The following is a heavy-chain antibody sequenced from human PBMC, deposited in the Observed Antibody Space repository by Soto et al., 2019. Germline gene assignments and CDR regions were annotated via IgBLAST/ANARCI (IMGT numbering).Heavy chain of an antibody. CDR1: GFSLSTTGVG. J-gene: IGHJ4*02. Sequence: QITLKESGPKLVKPTQTLTLTCTFSGFSLSTTGVGVGWIRQPPGKALEWLALIYWDDDKRYSPSLKSRLTITKDTSKNQVVLTMTNMDPLDTATYCCAHSDYIRPLDSWGQGTLVTVSS. V-gene: IGHV2-5*02. CDR2: IYWDDDK. CDR3: AHSDYIRPLDS. D-gene: IGHD4-17*01.